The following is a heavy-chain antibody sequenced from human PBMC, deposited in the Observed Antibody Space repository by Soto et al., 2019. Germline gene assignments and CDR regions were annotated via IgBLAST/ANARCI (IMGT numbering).Heavy chain of an antibody. V-gene: IGHV1-46*01. CDR3: ARLSYGDYGINDY. Sequence: QVQLVQSGAEVKRPGASVKVSCKASGYTFTSYYMHWVRQAPGQGLEWMGIINPTGGSTTYAQKFQGRFTMTADTSTSTLYMELSSLRSEDTAVYYCARLSYGDYGINDYWGQGTLVTVSS. CDR1: GYTFTSYY. J-gene: IGHJ4*02. CDR2: INPTGGST. D-gene: IGHD4-17*01.